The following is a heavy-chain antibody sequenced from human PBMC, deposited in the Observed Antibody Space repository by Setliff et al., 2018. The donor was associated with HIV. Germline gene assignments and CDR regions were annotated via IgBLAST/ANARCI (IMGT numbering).Heavy chain of an antibody. Sequence: SETLSLTCTVSGGSISSPGYYWSWIRQPPGKGLEWIGDISTFRGTNYSPSLQSRVTISMDTSKNQLSLNLSSATAADTAVYYCSRGTFGGVIAQYYFDYWGQGTLVTVSS. V-gene: IGHV4-61*08. CDR1: GGSISSPGYY. CDR3: SRGTFGGVIAQYYFDY. D-gene: IGHD3-16*02. CDR2: ISTFRGT. J-gene: IGHJ4*02.